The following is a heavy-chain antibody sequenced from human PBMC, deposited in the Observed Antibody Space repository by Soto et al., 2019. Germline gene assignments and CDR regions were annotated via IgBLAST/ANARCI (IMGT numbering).Heavy chain of an antibody. CDR2: IKSKTDGGTT. J-gene: IGHJ4*02. CDR3: TPLALKYSSGWYEFSD. Sequence: EVQLVASGGGLVKPGGSLRLSCAASGFTFSNVWMNWVRQAPGKGLAWVGRIKSKTDGGTTDYAAPVKGRFTISRDDSKNTLYLQMNSLKTEDTAVYYCTPLALKYSSGWYEFSDWGQGTLVNVSS. V-gene: IGHV3-15*07. CDR1: GFTFSNVW. D-gene: IGHD6-19*01.